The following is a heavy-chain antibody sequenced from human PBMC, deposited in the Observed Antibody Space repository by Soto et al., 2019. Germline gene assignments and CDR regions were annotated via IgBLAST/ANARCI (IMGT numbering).Heavy chain of an antibody. CDR2: VFIDGTT. J-gene: IGHJ4*02. CDR1: GFSVRSSQ. Sequence: PGGSLRLSCAASGFSVRSSQMSWVRQAPGKGLEWVSVVFIDGTTHYGVSVKGRFTISRDSARNTLYLQMNSLRAEDTAVYYCASMSVRYSYAIGSDYWGQGTLVTVSS. CDR3: ASMSVRYSYAIGSDY. D-gene: IGHD5-18*01. V-gene: IGHV3-53*01.